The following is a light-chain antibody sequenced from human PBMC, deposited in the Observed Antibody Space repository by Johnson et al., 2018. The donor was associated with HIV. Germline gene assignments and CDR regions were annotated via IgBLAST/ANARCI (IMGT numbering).Light chain of an antibody. J-gene: IGLJ1*01. Sequence: QSVLTQPPSVSAAPGQTVTISCSGSSSNIGNNYVSCYQQLPGTAPKLLIYDNNKRPSGIPDRFSGSKSGTSATLGITGLQTGDEADYYCGTWDSSLSAGVFGTGTKGTVL. CDR1: SSNIGNNY. CDR2: DNN. CDR3: GTWDSSLSAGV. V-gene: IGLV1-51*01.